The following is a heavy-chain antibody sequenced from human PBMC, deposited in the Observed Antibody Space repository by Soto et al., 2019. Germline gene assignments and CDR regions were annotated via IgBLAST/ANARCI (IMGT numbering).Heavy chain of an antibody. CDR1: GGSISSGDYY. CDR3: ARADSSGYSYFDY. J-gene: IGHJ4*02. CDR2: IYYSGST. Sequence: SETLSLTCTVSGGSISSGDYYWSWIRQPPGTGLEWIGYIYYSGSTYYNPSLESRVTISVDTSKNQFSLKLSSVTAADTAVYYCARADSSGYSYFDYWGQGTLVTVSS. D-gene: IGHD3-22*01. V-gene: IGHV4-30-4*01.